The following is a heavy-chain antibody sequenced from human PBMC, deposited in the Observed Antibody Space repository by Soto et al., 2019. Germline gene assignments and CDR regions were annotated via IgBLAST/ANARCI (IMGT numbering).Heavy chain of an antibody. D-gene: IGHD1-1*01. V-gene: IGHV1-46*01. CDR2: INPSGGST. J-gene: IGHJ5*02. CDR1: GYTFINYY. Sequence: QVQLVQSGAEVKKPGASVKVSCKASGYTFINYYIHWVRQAPGQGLEWMGMINPSGGSTSYAQKFQGRVTMTSDTSTGTVYMELSSLRSEDTAVYYCARNDKSGLDPWGQGALVTVSS. CDR3: ARNDKSGLDP.